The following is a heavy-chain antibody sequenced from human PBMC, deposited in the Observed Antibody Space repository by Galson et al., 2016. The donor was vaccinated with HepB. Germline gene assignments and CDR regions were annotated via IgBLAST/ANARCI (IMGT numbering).Heavy chain of an antibody. CDR2: VHYNGNT. V-gene: IGHV4-59*01. J-gene: IGHJ4*02. D-gene: IGHD1-26*01. CDR1: GASMSGYF. Sequence: SETLSLTCTVSGASMSGYFWSWIRQPPGKGLEWIGYVHYNGNTNYKPSLKSRLTVSINTSKRQFSLRLSSVTAADTAVYYCGIVGATTVDYWGQGTLVTVSS. CDR3: GIVGATTVDY.